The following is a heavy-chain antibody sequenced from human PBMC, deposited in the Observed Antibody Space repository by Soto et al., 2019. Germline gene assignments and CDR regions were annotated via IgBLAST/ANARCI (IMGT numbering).Heavy chain of an antibody. CDR3: ARGVSSYYYGMEV. D-gene: IGHD6-6*01. CDR2: INHSGST. J-gene: IGHJ6*02. V-gene: IGHV4-34*01. CDR1: GGSFSGYY. Sequence: PSETLSLTCAVYGGSFSGYYWSWIRQPPGKGLEWIGEINHSGSTNYNPSLKSRVTISVDTSKNQFSLKLSSVTAADTAVYYCARGVSSYYYGMEVWAQGTTVTVSS.